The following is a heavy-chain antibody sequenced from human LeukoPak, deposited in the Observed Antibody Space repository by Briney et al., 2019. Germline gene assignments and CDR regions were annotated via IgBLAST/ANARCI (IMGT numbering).Heavy chain of an antibody. CDR3: ARRRGKDFDS. D-gene: IGHD3-16*01. CDR1: GGSISSSNYY. J-gene: IGHJ4*02. Sequence: PSETLSLTCTVSGGSISSSNYYWGWVRQPPGKGLEWIATIYYSGSSYYNPSLKSRVTISVDTSNNQFSLKLSSVTAADTAVYYCARRRGKDFDSWGQGTLVTVSS. V-gene: IGHV4-39*01. CDR2: IYYSGSS.